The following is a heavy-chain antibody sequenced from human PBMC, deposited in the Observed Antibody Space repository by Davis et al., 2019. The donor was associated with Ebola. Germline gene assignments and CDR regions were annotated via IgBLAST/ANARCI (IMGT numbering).Heavy chain of an antibody. CDR1: GGSINNYY. J-gene: IGHJ4*02. Sequence: MPSETLSLTCTVSGGSINNYYWSWVRQPPGKGLECIGYIYYTGKNNYNPSLKSRVTISIDTSKNQFSLKLSSLTAADTAVYYCARAPSGAGPFDHWGQGALVTVSS. V-gene: IGHV4-59*01. CDR3: ARAPSGAGPFDH. D-gene: IGHD3-10*01. CDR2: IYYTGKN.